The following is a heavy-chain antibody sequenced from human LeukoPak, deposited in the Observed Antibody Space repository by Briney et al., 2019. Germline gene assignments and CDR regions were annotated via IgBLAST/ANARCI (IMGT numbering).Heavy chain of an antibody. CDR1: GFTFSSYA. CDR3: ARSIGTRPLHAFDI. D-gene: IGHD1-1*01. J-gene: IGHJ3*02. V-gene: IGHV3-30-3*01. CDR2: ISYDGSNK. Sequence: PGGSLRLSCAGSGFTFSSYAMHWVRQAPCKGLEWVAVISYDGSNKYYADSVKGRFTISRDNSKNTLYVQMKSLRAEDTAVYYCARSIGTRPLHAFDIWGQGTMVTVSS.